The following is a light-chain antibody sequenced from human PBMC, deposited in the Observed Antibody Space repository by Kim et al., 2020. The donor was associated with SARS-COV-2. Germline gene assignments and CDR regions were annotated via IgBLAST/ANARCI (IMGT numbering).Light chain of an antibody. CDR2: KAS. CDR3: QQYNSYSPWP. J-gene: IGKJ1*01. Sequence: DIQMTQSPSTLSASVGDRVIISCRASQSISTWLAWYQQKPGKAPKLLVYKASILESGVPSRFSGSGSGTEFTLTISSLQPDDFATYSCQQYNSYSPWPFGQGTKVDIK. CDR1: QSISTW. V-gene: IGKV1-5*03.